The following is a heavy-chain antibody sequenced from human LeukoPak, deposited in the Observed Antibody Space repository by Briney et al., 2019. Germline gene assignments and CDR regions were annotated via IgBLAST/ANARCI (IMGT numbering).Heavy chain of an antibody. CDR3: AAVIDY. V-gene: IGHV3-48*03. CDR1: GFTFSSYE. J-gene: IGHJ4*02. CDR2: ISNSGSTK. Sequence: GGSLRLPCAASGFTFSSYEMNWIRQAPGKGLEWISYISNSGSTKYYADSVKGRFTISRDNAKNSVFLQMNSLRAEDTAVYYCAAVIDYWGQGTLVTVSS.